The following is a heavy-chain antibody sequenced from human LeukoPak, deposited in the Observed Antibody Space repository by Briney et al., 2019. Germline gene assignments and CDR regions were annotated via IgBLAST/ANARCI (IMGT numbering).Heavy chain of an antibody. V-gene: IGHV1-8*01. CDR2: MNPNSGNT. D-gene: IGHD2-2*01. J-gene: IGHJ5*02. Sequence: ASVKVSCKASGYTFTSYDINWVRQATGQGLEWMGWMNPNSGNTGYAQKFQGRVTMTRNTSISTAYMELSSLRSEDTAVYYCAREYCSSTSCYHFWFDPWGQGTLVTVSS. CDR1: GYTFTSYD. CDR3: AREYCSSTSCYHFWFDP.